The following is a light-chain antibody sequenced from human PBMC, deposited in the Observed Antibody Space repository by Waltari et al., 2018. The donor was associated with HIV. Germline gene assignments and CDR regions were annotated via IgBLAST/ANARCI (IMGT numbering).Light chain of an antibody. CDR1: TSNIGTNS. J-gene: IGLJ3*02. Sequence: QSVVTQPPSASGAPGQRVTISCSGSTSNIGTNSVSWYQQFPGTAPKLLIYPDNAPPSGVPDRFSGSKSGTSASLAISGLQSEDEADYYCATWDDRLNYWVFGGGTKLTVL. V-gene: IGLV1-44*01. CDR3: ATWDDRLNYWV. CDR2: PDN.